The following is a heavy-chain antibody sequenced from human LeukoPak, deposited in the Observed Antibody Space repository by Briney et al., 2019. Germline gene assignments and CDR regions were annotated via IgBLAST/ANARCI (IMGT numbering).Heavy chain of an antibody. CDR3: ARDRKTTVVTPVYDY. V-gene: IGHV3-43D*03. CDR1: GFTFDDYA. CDR2: ISWDGGST. Sequence: GGSLRLSCAASGFTFDDYAMHWVRQAPGKGLEWVSLISWDGGSTYYADSVKGRFTISRDNAKNSLYLQMNSLRAEDTAVYYCARDRKTTVVTPVYDYWGQGTLVTVSS. J-gene: IGHJ4*02. D-gene: IGHD4-23*01.